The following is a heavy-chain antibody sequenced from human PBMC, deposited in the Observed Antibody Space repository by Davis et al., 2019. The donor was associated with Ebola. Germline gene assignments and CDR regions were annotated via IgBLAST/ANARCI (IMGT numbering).Heavy chain of an antibody. CDR3: VRDFGYEDGVGFQHYFDF. CDR1: EVTFSSYT. CDR2: SVPGLGMS. V-gene: IGHV1-69*04. D-gene: IGHD2-15*01. Sequence: AASVKVSCKASEVTFSSYTISWVRQAPGQGLEWMGRSVPGLGMSIYAQKFQGRLRLIADKSTNTAYMELSSLMSGDTAMYFCVRDFGYEDGVGFQHYFDFWGRGTLVTVPP. J-gene: IGHJ4*02.